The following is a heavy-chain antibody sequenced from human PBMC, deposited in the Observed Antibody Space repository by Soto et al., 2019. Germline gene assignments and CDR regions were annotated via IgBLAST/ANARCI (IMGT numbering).Heavy chain of an antibody. CDR2: INHSGST. CDR1: GGSFSGYY. V-gene: IGHV4-34*01. D-gene: IGHD3-10*01. CDR3: ARGRGKTMVRGFDY. J-gene: IGHJ4*02. Sequence: QVQLQQWGAGLLKPSETLSLTCAVYGGSFSGYYWSWIRQPPGKGLEWIGEINHSGSTNYNPSLKARVTXXVXTYXNQFSLKLSSVTAADTAVYYCARGRGKTMVRGFDYWGQGTLVTVSS.